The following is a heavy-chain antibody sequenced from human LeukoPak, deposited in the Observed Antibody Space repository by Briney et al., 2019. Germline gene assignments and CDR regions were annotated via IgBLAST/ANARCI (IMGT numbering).Heavy chain of an antibody. J-gene: IGHJ6*03. Sequence: SETLSLTCTVSGGSISNYYWSWIRQPPGKGLEWIGNIYYSGSTNYNPSLKSRVTISVDTSKNQFSLKLSSVTAADTAVYYCARDNVAVAGTGLDYYYYMDVWGKGTTVTISS. CDR3: ARDNVAVAGTGLDYYYYMDV. V-gene: IGHV4-59*12. CDR1: GGSISNYY. CDR2: IYYSGST. D-gene: IGHD6-19*01.